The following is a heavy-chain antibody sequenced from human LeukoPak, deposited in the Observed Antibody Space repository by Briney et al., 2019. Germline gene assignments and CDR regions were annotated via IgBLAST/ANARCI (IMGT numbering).Heavy chain of an antibody. V-gene: IGHV3-33*01. CDR2: IWYDGSEQ. D-gene: IGHD3-10*01. CDR3: ARDWGGVRGVTASDF. Sequence: GGSLRLSCSASVFTFSNYGMHWVRQAPGRGLEWVTTIWYDGSEQYYADSVKGRFTISRDNAKNSLYLQMNSLRAEDTAVYYCARDWGGVRGVTASDFWGQGTLVTVSS. J-gene: IGHJ4*02. CDR1: VFTFSNYG.